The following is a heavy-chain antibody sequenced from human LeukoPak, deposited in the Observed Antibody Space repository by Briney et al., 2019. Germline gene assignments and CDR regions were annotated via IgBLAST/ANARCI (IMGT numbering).Heavy chain of an antibody. D-gene: IGHD6-13*01. Sequence: GGSLRLSCATSGFIFSTYALSWVGQAPGKGLEWASSISGSGGSTYHADSVKGRFTISRDSSKNTLYLQMNSLRAEGTAIYYCARVIRAAPGKGYFDYWGQGTLVTVSS. CDR1: GFIFSTYA. V-gene: IGHV3-23*01. J-gene: IGHJ4*03. CDR3: ARVIRAAPGKGYFDY. CDR2: ISGSGGST.